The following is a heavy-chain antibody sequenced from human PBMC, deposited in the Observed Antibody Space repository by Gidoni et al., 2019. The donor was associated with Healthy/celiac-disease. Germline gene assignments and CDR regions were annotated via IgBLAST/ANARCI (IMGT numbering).Heavy chain of an antibody. D-gene: IGHD1-7*01. CDR1: GFTFNSYA. V-gene: IGHV3-23*01. CDR3: ARGTRDGVYYYYYMDV. Sequence: EVQVLASGGGLVQPGGSLRLSCAASGFTFNSYAMSWVRQAPGKGLEWVSAISGSGGSTYYADSVKGRFTISRDNSKNTLYLQMNSLRAEDTALYYCARGTRDGVYYYYYMDVWGKGTTVTVSS. J-gene: IGHJ6*03. CDR2: ISGSGGST.